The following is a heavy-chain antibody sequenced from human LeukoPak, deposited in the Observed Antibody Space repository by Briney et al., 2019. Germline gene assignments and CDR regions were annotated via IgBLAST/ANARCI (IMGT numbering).Heavy chain of an antibody. CDR1: GGSVSSYC. CDR3: ARVRGRGYNWFDP. J-gene: IGHJ5*02. CDR2: IYSSGTT. V-gene: IGHV4-4*07. Sequence: SETLSLTCTVSGGSVSSYCWSWIRQPAGKGLQWIGRIYSSGTTDYNPSLKSRVTMSVDTSKNQFSLKVTSVTAADTAVYYCARVRGRGYNWFDPWGQGTLVTVSS. D-gene: IGHD3-10*01.